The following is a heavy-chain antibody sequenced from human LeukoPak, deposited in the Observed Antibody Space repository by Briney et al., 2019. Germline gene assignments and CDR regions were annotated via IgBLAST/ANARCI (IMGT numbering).Heavy chain of an antibody. CDR2: ISNSGGSA. CDR1: GFTFSNYA. V-gene: IGHV3-23*01. D-gene: IGHD3-16*02. J-gene: IGHJ4*02. CDR3: AKGLRLGELSSAFDY. Sequence: GGSLRLSCGASGFTFSNYAMSWVRQAPGKGLEWVSGISNSGGSAYYADSVKGRFTISRDSSRNTLYLQMNSLRAEDTAVYYCAKGLRLGELSSAFDYWGQGTLVTVSS.